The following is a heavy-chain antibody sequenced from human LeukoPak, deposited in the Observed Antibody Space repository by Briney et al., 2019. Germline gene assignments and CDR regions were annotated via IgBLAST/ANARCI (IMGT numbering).Heavy chain of an antibody. CDR2: IYHSGST. Sequence: SETLSLTCAVSGYSISSGYYWGWIRQPPGKGLEWIGSIYHSGSTYYNPSLKSRVTISVDTSKNQFSLKLSSVTAADTAVYYCARQKGARFFLKRWGAFDIWGQGTMFTVS. V-gene: IGHV4-38-2*01. CDR1: GYSISSGYY. CDR3: ARQKGARFFLKRWGAFDI. J-gene: IGHJ3*02. D-gene: IGHD3-16*01.